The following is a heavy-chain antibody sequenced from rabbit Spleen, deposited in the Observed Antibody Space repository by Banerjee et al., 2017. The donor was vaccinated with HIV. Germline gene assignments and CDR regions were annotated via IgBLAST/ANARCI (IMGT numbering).Heavy chain of an antibody. CDR2: IDGGSSGSI. CDR1: GFSFSNSYY. J-gene: IGHJ4*01. V-gene: IGHV1S45*01. Sequence: QEQLVESGGGLVQPEGSLTLTCTASGFSFSNSYYMCCVRQAPGKGLEWVACIDGGSSGSIYFASWATGRVTSAKTPSTTVTQKTPSLIGPDAASYFCAGGTYDYAVGEPVGMRYFNLWGPGTLVTVS. D-gene: IGHD6-1*01. CDR3: AGGTYDYAVGEPVGMRYFNL.